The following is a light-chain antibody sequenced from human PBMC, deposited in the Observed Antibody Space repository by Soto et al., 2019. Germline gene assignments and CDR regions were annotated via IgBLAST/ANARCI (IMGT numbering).Light chain of an antibody. CDR2: EVT. J-gene: IGLJ2*01. CDR3: CSSAGNTTVV. V-gene: IGLV2-23*02. CDR1: SSDVRNYNL. Sequence: QSALTQPASVSGSPGQSITISCTGTSSDVRNYNLVSWYQQHPGKAPKLMIYEVTKRPSGVCNRFSASKSANTASLTISGLQAEDEADFYCCSSAGNTTVVFGGGTKVTVL.